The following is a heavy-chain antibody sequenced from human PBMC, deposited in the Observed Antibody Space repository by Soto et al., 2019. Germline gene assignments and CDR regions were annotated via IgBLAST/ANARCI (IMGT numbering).Heavy chain of an antibody. Sequence: GESLKISCQASGYIFTKHWIAWVRQKPGKGLEWIGIIDPGDADDSYSPSVEGQVTISVDKSNNTAFLRWDNLKTSDTATYFCARRALDPSGHYCPYNWFDSWGQGTQVTVSS. CDR2: IDPGDADD. CDR1: GYIFTKHW. D-gene: IGHD3-22*01. CDR3: ARRALDPSGHYCPYNWFDS. J-gene: IGHJ5*01. V-gene: IGHV5-51*01.